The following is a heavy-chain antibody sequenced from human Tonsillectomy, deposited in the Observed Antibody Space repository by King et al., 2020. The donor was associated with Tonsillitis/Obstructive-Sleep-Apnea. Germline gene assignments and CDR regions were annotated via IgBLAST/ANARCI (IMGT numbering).Heavy chain of an antibody. Sequence: VQLVESGGGVVQPGRSLRLSCAASGFTFSSYGMHWVRQAPGKGLEWVAVIWYDGSNKYYADSVKGRFTISRDNSKNTLYLQMNSLRAEDTAVYYCARETGAYDPHGYVELWGRGTLVTVSS. J-gene: IGHJ2*01. D-gene: IGHD3-3*01. V-gene: IGHV3-33*01. CDR2: IWYDGSNK. CDR1: GFTFSSYG. CDR3: ARETGAYDPHGYVEL.